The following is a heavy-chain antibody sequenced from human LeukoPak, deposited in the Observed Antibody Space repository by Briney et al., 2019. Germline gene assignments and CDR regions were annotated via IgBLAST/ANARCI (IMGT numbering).Heavy chain of an antibody. Sequence: GESLKISCKGSGYSFSSYWIGWVRQMPGKGLEWMGILYARDSDTRYSPSFQGQVTISADKSTSTAYLQWSSLKASDTAMYYCARHMSSSTWSAFDYWGQGTLVSVFS. J-gene: IGHJ4*02. V-gene: IGHV5-51*01. CDR2: LYARDSDT. CDR3: ARHMSSSTWSAFDY. D-gene: IGHD6-13*01. CDR1: GYSFSSYW.